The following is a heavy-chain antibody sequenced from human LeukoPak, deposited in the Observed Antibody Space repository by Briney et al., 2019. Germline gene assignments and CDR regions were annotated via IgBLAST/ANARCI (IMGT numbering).Heavy chain of an antibody. Sequence: GGSLRLSFAASGFTFSGSAMHWVRQASGKGLEGVGRIRSKANSYATAYAASVKGRFTISRDDSKNTAYMQMNSLKTEDTAVYYCTRLSPRYSYGGSGDYWGQGTLVTVSS. J-gene: IGHJ4*02. CDR2: IRSKANSYAT. CDR3: TRLSPRYSYGGSGDY. CDR1: GFTFSGSA. V-gene: IGHV3-73*01. D-gene: IGHD5-18*01.